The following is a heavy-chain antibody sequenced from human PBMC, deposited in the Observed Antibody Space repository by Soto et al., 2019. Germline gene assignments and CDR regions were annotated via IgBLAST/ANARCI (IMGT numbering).Heavy chain of an antibody. CDR1: GFTFSSYA. CDR3: ARDQYYYDSSGYDDAFDI. J-gene: IGHJ3*02. Sequence: QVQLVESGGGMVQPGRSLRLSCAASGFTFSSYAMHWVRQAPGKGLEWVAVISYDGSNKYYADSVKGRFTISRDNSKNTLYLQMNSLRAEDTAVYYCARDQYYYDSSGYDDAFDIWGQGTMVTVSS. CDR2: ISYDGSNK. V-gene: IGHV3-30-3*01. D-gene: IGHD3-22*01.